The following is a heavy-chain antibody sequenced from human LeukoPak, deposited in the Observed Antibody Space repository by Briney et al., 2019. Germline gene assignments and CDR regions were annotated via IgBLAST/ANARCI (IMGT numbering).Heavy chain of an antibody. V-gene: IGHV4-38-2*02. D-gene: IGHD3-3*01. CDR1: GYSISSGYY. J-gene: IGHJ4*02. CDR3: ARDSGVVLKS. CDR2: IYHSGST. Sequence: SETLSLTCAVSGYSISSGYYWGWIRQPPGKGLEWIGSIYHSGSTYYNPSLKSRVTISVDTSKNQFSLKLSSVTAADTAVYYCARDSGVVLKSWGQGTLVTVSS.